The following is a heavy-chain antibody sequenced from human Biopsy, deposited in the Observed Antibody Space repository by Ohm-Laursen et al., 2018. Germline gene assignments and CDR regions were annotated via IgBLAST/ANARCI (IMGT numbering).Heavy chain of an antibody. CDR1: GYTFSMYA. CDR2: INPNSGGT. CDR3: ARNTGWYGDLYYFDY. V-gene: IGHV1-8*01. D-gene: IGHD6-19*01. J-gene: IGHJ4*02. Sequence: GSSVKVSCKASGYTFSMYAITWVRQAPGQGLEWMGWINPNSGGTDYSLKFQGRVTMTRDTSKSTVYMELSSLRSADTAVYFCARNTGWYGDLYYFDYWGQGTLVTVSS.